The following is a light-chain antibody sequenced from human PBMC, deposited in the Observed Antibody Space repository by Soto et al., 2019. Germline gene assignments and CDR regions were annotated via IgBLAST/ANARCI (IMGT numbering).Light chain of an antibody. J-gene: IGKJ1*01. CDR1: QDIGNH. CDR3: QTYDKAPWT. CDR2: GTS. V-gene: IGKV1-27*01. Sequence: DIQMTQSPSSLSASVGDRVSITCRASQDIGNHLAWYQQKAGKGPSLLVFGTSILQSGVPSRFSDRGAGTDFILTISGLQPEDVGTYCCQTYDKAPWTLGPGTKV.